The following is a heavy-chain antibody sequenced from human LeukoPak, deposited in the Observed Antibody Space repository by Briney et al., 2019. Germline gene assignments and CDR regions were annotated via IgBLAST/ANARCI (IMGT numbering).Heavy chain of an antibody. Sequence: PGGSLRLSCAASGFTFRSYGMHWVRQAPGKGLEWVAVISYDGSNKKYVDSVKGRFTMSRDNSKNTLYLQMNSLRPEDTAVYYCAKERGAEAGTVYFDYWGQGALVTVSS. J-gene: IGHJ4*02. V-gene: IGHV3-30*18. CDR2: ISYDGSNK. CDR3: AKERGAEAGTVYFDY. D-gene: IGHD6-13*01. CDR1: GFTFRSYG.